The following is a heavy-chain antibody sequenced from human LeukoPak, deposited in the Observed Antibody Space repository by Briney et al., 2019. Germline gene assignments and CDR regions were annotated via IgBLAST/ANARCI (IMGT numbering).Heavy chain of an antibody. J-gene: IGHJ6*02. CDR3: AMWGLLWFGELSRPSDLNYGMDV. CDR1: GGSISSGGYY. V-gene: IGHV4-31*03. D-gene: IGHD3-10*01. CDR2: IYYSGST. Sequence: SETLSLTCTVSGGSISSGGYYWSWIRQHPGTGLEWIGYIYYSGSTYYNPSLKSRVTISVDTSKNQFSLKLSSVTAADTAVYYCAMWGLLWFGELSRPSDLNYGMDVWGQGTTVTVSS.